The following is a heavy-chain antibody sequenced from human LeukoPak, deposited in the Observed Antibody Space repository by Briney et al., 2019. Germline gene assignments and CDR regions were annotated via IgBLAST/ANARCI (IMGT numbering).Heavy chain of an antibody. CDR1: GGSISSSTYY. D-gene: IGHD3-16*01. Sequence: NPSETLSLTCTVSGGSISSSTYYWGWIRQPPGKGLGWIGAIYYTGTTYYNPSLRSRVTVSVDTSKNHFSLNLRSVTAADTALYYCASAPRQASIGGLDYWGQGTLVTVSS. CDR3: ASAPRQASIGGLDY. CDR2: IYYTGTT. J-gene: IGHJ4*02. V-gene: IGHV4-39*02.